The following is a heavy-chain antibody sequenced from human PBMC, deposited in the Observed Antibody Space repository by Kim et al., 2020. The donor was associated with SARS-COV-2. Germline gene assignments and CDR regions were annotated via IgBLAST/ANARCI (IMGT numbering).Heavy chain of an antibody. CDR3: ARRGFPSGWFALDI. CDR1: GGSITSTSYY. D-gene: IGHD6-19*01. Sequence: SETLSLTCTVSGGSITSTSYYWNWIRQHPGKGLEWIGNVYYTGTTDYNPSLKRRVTISIDTSKNHFSLKLSSVTAADTAVYYCARRGFPSGWFALDIWGQGTMVTVSS. J-gene: IGHJ3*02. V-gene: IGHV4-39*02. CDR2: VYYTGTT.